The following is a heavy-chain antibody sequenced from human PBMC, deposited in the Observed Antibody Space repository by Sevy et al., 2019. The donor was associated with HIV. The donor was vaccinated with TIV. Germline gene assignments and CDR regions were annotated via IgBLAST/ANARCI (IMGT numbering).Heavy chain of an antibody. V-gene: IGHV4-4*02. Sequence: SETLFLTCAVSGGSISSSNWWSWVRQPPGKGLEWIGEIYHSGSTNYNPSLKSPVTISVDKSKNQFSLKLSSVTAADTAVYDCARDYSSSWYSDYYYYGMDVWGQGTTVTVSS. D-gene: IGHD6-13*01. CDR1: GGSISSSNW. J-gene: IGHJ6*02. CDR2: IYHSGST. CDR3: ARDYSSSWYSDYYYYGMDV.